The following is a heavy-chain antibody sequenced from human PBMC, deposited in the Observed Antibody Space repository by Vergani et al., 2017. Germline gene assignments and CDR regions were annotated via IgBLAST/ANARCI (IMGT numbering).Heavy chain of an antibody. D-gene: IGHD3-10*01. Sequence: QVQLVQSGAEVKKPGSSVKVSCKASGGTFSSYAISWVRQAPGQGLEWMGWIIPIFGTANYAQKFQGRVTITADESTSTAYMELSSLRSEDTAVYYCARDTGEVPQGGSDNWFDPWGQGTLVTVSS. CDR2: IIPIFGTA. CDR1: GGTFSSYA. CDR3: ARDTGEVPQGGSDNWFDP. V-gene: IGHV1-69*01. J-gene: IGHJ5*02.